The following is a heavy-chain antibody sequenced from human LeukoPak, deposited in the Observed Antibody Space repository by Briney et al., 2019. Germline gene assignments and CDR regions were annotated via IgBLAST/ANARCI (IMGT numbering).Heavy chain of an antibody. CDR3: ARDLDTVVSGAFDI. CDR1: GGSISTSNYY. J-gene: IGHJ3*02. V-gene: IGHV4-39*07. D-gene: IGHD4-23*01. CDR2: IYHSGST. Sequence: SETLSLTCTVSGGSISTSNYYWGWIRQPPGKGLEWIGSIYHSGSTYYNPSLKSRVTISVDTSKNQFSLKLSSVTAADTAVYYCARDLDTVVSGAFDIWGQGTMVTVSS.